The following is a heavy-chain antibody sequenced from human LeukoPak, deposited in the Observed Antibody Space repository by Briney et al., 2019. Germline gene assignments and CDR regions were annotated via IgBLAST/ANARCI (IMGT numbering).Heavy chain of an antibody. J-gene: IGHJ6*03. D-gene: IGHD4-17*01. CDR2: INPSGGST. V-gene: IGHV1-46*01. Sequence: ASVKVSCKASGYTFTSYCMHWVRQAPGQGLEWMGIINPSGGSTSYAQKFQGRVTMTRDMSTSTVYMELSSLRSEDTAVYYCASKEPTTVPKEGYYYYYMDVWGKGTTVTVSS. CDR1: GYTFTSYC. CDR3: ASKEPTTVPKEGYYYYYMDV.